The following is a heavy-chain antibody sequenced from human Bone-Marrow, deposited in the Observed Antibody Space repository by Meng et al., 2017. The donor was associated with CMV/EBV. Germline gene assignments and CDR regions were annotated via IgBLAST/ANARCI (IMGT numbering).Heavy chain of an antibody. CDR2: IGTVGDT. V-gene: IGHV3-13*01. J-gene: IGHJ4*02. Sequence: GGSLRLSCAASGFTFSTYDFHWVRQPTGKGLEWVSSIGTVGDTYSLGSVEGRFIISREDAKNSVYLQMNGLRDGETGLYYCSRDRSPTHFDDWGQGALVTVSS. CDR3: SRDRSPTHFDD. CDR1: GFTFSTYD.